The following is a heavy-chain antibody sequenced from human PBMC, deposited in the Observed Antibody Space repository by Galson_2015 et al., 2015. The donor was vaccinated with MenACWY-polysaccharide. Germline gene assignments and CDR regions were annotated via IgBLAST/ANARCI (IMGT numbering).Heavy chain of an antibody. J-gene: IGHJ4*02. D-gene: IGHD5-12*01. CDR2: IKSDGSST. Sequence: SLRLSCAASGFTFSTYWMHWVRQAPGKGLVWVSRIKSDGSSTNYADSVKGRFTISRDNAKNTLYLQMNSLRAEDTALYYCARGCSADEWGQGSLVTV. CDR1: GFTFSTYW. CDR3: ARGCSADE. V-gene: IGHV3-74*01.